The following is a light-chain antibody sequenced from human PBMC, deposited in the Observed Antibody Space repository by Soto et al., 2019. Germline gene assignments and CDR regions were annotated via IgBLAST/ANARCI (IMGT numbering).Light chain of an antibody. V-gene: IGKV3-11*01. CDR3: QQRSDWPAT. CDR2: DAS. CDR1: QSVSRY. J-gene: IGKJ4*01. Sequence: EIVLTQSPATLSLSPGERATLSCRASQSVSRYLAWYQQQPGQAPRLLIYDASNRATGIPARFSGSGSGTDFTLTISSLEHEDFAVYYCQQRSDWPATFGGGTKVQIK.